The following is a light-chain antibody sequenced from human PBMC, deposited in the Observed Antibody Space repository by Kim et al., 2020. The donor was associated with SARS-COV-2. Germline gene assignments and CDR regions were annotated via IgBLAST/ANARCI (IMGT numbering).Light chain of an antibody. J-gene: IGKJ4*01. Sequence: ASVGDSVSITCRASLGISNNLALLQQKPGNAPKSLIFAASSLQSGVPAKFSGSGSGTDFTLTISSLQPEDFATDYCQQYHSYPLTFGGGTKVDIK. CDR3: QQYHSYPLT. CDR1: LGISNN. V-gene: IGKV1-16*02. CDR2: AAS.